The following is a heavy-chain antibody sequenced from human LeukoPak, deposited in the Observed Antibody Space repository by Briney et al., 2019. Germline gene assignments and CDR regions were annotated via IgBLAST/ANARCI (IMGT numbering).Heavy chain of an antibody. D-gene: IGHD3-22*01. Sequence: GGSLRLSCAASGFTFNSNWMSWVRQAPGKGLEWVANIKQDGSEKYYVDSVKGRFTISRDNARNSVSLQMNSLRAEDAAVYYCARDKYYDRYFDSWGQGTLVTVSS. J-gene: IGHJ4*02. V-gene: IGHV3-7*01. CDR1: GFTFNSNW. CDR2: IKQDGSEK. CDR3: ARDKYYDRYFDS.